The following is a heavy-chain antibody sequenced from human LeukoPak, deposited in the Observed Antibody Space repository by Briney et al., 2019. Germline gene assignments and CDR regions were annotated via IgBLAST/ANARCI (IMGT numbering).Heavy chain of an antibody. CDR3: ATSRYCSGGDCYSLAFDI. Sequence: GGSLRLSCAASGFTFSNYFMHWVRQAPGKGLEYFSAISRTGSTTYYTNSVKGRFTISRDNSKNTLYLQMGSLRAEDMAVYYCATSRYCSGGDCYSLAFDIWGQGTMVTVSS. CDR1: GFTFSNYF. V-gene: IGHV3-64*01. D-gene: IGHD2-15*01. CDR2: ISRTGSTT. J-gene: IGHJ3*02.